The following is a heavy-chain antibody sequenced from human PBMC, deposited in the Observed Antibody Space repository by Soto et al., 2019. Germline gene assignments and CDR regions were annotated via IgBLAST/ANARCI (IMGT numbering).Heavy chain of an antibody. CDR2: IRSKAYGGTT. D-gene: IGHD3-22*01. Sequence: GGSLRLSCTASGFTLGDYAMSWVRQAPGKGLEWVGFIRSKAYGGTTEYAASVKGRFTISRDDSKSIAYLQMNSLKTEDTAVYYCTYYYDSSGYGPYYYGMDVWGQGTTVTVSS. CDR3: TYYYDSSGYGPYYYGMDV. J-gene: IGHJ6*02. V-gene: IGHV3-49*04. CDR1: GFTLGDYA.